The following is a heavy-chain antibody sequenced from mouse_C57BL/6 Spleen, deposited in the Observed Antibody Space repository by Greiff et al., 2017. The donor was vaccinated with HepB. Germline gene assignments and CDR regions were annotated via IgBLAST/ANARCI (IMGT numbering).Heavy chain of an antibody. D-gene: IGHD1-1*01. CDR2: IHPNSGST. CDR1: GYTFTSYW. V-gene: IGHV1-64*01. CDR3: AKEGLVTTVVANFDY. Sequence: QVHVKQPGAELVKPGASVKLSCKASGYTFTSYWMHWVRQRPGQGLEWIGMIHPNSGSTNYNEKFKSKATLTVDKSSSTAYMQLSSLTSEDSAVYYCAKEGLVTTVVANFDYWGQGTTLTVSS. J-gene: IGHJ2*01.